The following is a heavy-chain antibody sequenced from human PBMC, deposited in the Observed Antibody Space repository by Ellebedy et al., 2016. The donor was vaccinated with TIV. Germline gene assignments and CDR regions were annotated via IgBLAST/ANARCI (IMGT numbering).Heavy chain of an antibody. V-gene: IGHV2-5*02. Sequence: SGPTLVKPTQTLTLTCSFSGFSLSTNGVGVGWIRQPPGKALEWLALISGDDAKRYRPSLTSRLTITKDTSKKQVVLTMTNTDPVDTATYYCAHSSMIVVLPFDFWGQGTLVTVSS. J-gene: IGHJ4*02. CDR1: GFSLSTNGVG. D-gene: IGHD3-22*01. CDR3: AHSSMIVVLPFDF. CDR2: ISGDDAK.